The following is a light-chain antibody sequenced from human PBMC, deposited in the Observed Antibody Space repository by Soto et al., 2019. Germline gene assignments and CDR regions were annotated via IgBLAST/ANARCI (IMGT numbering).Light chain of an antibody. CDR2: GAS. V-gene: IGKV1-5*01. J-gene: IGKJ1*01. CDR1: QSVGTW. CDR3: QHYRRNTWS. Sequence: DIQMTQSPSTLSVSVGGRVTITCRASQSVGTWVAWYQQKPGKAPKLLIYGASNLESGVPSRFSGSGSGTEFTLTITTLQPDDFATYFCQHYRRNTWSFGPGTKVDI.